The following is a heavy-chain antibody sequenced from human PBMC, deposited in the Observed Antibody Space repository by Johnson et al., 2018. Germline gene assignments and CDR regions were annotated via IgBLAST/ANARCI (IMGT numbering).Heavy chain of an antibody. D-gene: IGHD6-13*01. CDR2: ISGSGGST. V-gene: IGHV3-NL1*01. CDR3: ARGSCSDFLVIAAAEGDAFDI. CDR1: AFTFSSYG. J-gene: IGHJ3*02. Sequence: QVQLVESGGGVVQPGRSLRLSCAASAFTFSSYGMHWVRQAPGKGLEWVSAISGSGGSTYYADSVKGRFTISRDNSKNTLYVQMNSRRAEDTAGYYCARGSCSDFLVIAAAEGDAFDIWGQGTMVTVSS.